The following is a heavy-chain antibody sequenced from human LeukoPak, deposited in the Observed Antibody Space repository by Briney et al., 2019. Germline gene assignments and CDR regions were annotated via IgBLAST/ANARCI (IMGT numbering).Heavy chain of an antibody. CDR3: VRDFRSADY. V-gene: IGHV3-74*01. CDR1: GFIFSFYC. Sequence: GGSLRLSCAASGFIFSFYCMHWVRQAPGKGPMWVSRICPDGTGISYADSVKARFTTSRDNAKNTVYLQMNSLREEDTAVYYCVRDFRSADYWGQGTLVTVSS. J-gene: IGHJ4*02. CDR2: ICPDGTGI.